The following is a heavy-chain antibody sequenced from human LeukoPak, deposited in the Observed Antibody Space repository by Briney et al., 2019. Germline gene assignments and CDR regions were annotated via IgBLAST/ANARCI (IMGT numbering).Heavy chain of an antibody. J-gene: IGHJ6*02. Sequence: QSGGSLRLSCAASGFTFSDSWMSWVRQAPGKGLEWVANMNQDGSAKGYVDSVKGRFTISRDNARNSLYLQISSLRPEDTAVYYCATYTHWVAGDVWGQGTTVTVSS. CDR1: GFTFSDSW. CDR2: MNQDGSAK. D-gene: IGHD3-16*01. CDR3: ATYTHWVAGDV. V-gene: IGHV3-7*01.